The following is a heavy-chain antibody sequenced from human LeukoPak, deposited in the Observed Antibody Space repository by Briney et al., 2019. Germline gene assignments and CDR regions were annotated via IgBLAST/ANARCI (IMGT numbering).Heavy chain of an antibody. J-gene: IGHJ4*02. CDR1: GFTFSSCG. D-gene: IGHD5-24*01. V-gene: IGHV3-33*01. CDR3: ARGRDGYNWIDY. Sequence: GRSLRLSCAASGFTFSSCGMHWVRQAPGKGLEWVAVIWYDGTNKYYADSVKGRFTISRDNSKNTLYLQMNSLRTEDTAVYYCARGRDGYNWIDYWGQGTLVTVSS. CDR2: IWYDGTNK.